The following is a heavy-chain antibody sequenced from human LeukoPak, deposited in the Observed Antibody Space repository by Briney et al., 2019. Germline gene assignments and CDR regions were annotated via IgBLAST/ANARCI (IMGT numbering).Heavy chain of an antibody. CDR1: GFTFSSYA. J-gene: IGHJ6*03. CDR3: ARDIRFGQYYYYYMDV. V-gene: IGHV3-30*04. CDR2: ISYDGSNK. D-gene: IGHD3-10*01. Sequence: GGSLRLSCAASGFTFSSYAMHWVRQAPGKGLEWVAVISYDGSNKYYADSVKGRLTISRDNSKNTLYLQMNSLRAEDTAVYYCARDIRFGQYYYYYMDVWGKGTTVTVSS.